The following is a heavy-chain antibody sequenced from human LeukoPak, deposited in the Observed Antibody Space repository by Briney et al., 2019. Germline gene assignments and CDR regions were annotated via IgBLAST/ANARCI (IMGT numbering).Heavy chain of an antibody. Sequence: SETLSLTCAVYGGSFSGYYWSWIRQPPGKGLEWIGEINHSGSTNYNPSLKSRVTISVGTSKNQFSLKLSSVTAADTAVYFCARSIVGATYFHYWGQGTLVPVSS. D-gene: IGHD1-26*01. J-gene: IGHJ4*02. V-gene: IGHV4-34*01. CDR3: ARSIVGATYFHY. CDR2: INHSGST. CDR1: GGSFSGYY.